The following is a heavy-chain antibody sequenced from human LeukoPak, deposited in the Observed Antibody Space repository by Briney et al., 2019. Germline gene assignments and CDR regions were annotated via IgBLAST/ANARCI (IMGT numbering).Heavy chain of an antibody. CDR1: GFTVSNND. Sequence: PGGSLRLSCAASGFTVSNNDMSWVRQAPGKGLEWVSFIYSGGSTYYADSVKGRFTISRDNSKNTLYLQMNSLRAEDTAVYYCASLGYSYGNHHFDYWGQGTLVTVSS. CDR3: ASLGYSYGNHHFDY. V-gene: IGHV3-66*01. J-gene: IGHJ4*02. D-gene: IGHD5-18*01. CDR2: IYSGGST.